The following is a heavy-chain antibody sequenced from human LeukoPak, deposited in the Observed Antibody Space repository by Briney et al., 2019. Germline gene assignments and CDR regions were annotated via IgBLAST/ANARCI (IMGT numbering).Heavy chain of an antibody. D-gene: IGHD1-26*01. CDR3: ARAPDSGTYNSGAFDV. CDR2: INHDGSST. Sequence: GGSLRLSYATSGFTFSTFWMHWVRQAPGKGLVWVSRINHDGSSTNYADSVKGRFTISRDNAKNTLYLQLNSLRAEDTAVYYCARAPDSGTYNSGAFDVWGHGTMVTVSS. V-gene: IGHV3-74*01. J-gene: IGHJ3*01. CDR1: GFTFSTFW.